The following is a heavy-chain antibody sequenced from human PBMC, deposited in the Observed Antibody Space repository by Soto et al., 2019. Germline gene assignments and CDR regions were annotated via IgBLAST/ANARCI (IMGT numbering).Heavy chain of an antibody. CDR3: ARQRVVPATPTNWFDP. CDR2: IYYNGST. V-gene: IGHV4-39*01. CDR1: GGSVSSRSYF. D-gene: IGHD2-15*01. Sequence: SETLSLTCTVSGGSVSSRSYFWGWIRQPPGKGLEWIGTIYYNGSTYYNPSLKSRVTLSVDTSKNQFSLKLTSVTASDTAVYYCARQRVVPATPTNWFDPWGQGTLVTVS. J-gene: IGHJ5*02.